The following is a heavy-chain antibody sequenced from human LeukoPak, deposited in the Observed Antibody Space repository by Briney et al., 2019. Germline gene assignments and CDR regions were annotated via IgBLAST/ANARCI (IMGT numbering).Heavy chain of an antibody. J-gene: IGHJ6*03. V-gene: IGHV1-69*04. CDR2: IIPILGIA. CDR1: GGTFSSNT. CDR3: ERDLSRVDTATGRFYYYYMDV. Sequence: SVKVSCKGSGGTFSSNTISWDRQAPGQGLEWMGRIIPILGIANNAQKFPGRVTITTDKSTSTAYMELITLSSEDTAVYSCERDLSRVDTATGRFYYYYMDVWGKGTRSPSP. D-gene: IGHD5-18*01.